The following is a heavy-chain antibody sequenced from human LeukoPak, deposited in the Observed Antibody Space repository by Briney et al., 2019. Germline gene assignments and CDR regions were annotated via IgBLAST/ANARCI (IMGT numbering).Heavy chain of an antibody. CDR2: IKQDGSEK. CDR1: GFTFSSYW. J-gene: IGHJ4*02. Sequence: GGSLRLSCAASGFTFSSYWMSWVRQAPGNWLEWVANIKQDGSEKYYVDSVKGRFTISRDNAKNSLYLQMNSLRAEDTAVYYCARESTYYYDSSGYYYLDDWGQGTLVTASS. CDR3: ARESTYYYDSSGYYYLDD. D-gene: IGHD3-22*01. V-gene: IGHV3-7*01.